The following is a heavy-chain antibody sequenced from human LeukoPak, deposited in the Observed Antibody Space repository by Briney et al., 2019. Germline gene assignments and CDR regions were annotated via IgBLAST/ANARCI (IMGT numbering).Heavy chain of an antibody. CDR2: IYYSGST. J-gene: IGHJ2*01. Sequence: PSETLSLTCTVSGGSISSSSYYWGWIRQPPGKGLEWIGSIYYSGSTYYNPSLKSRFTISVDTSKNQFSLKLSSVTAADTAVYYCATIVVVPAASWYFDLWGRGTLVTVSS. V-gene: IGHV4-39*01. D-gene: IGHD2-2*01. CDR3: ATIVVVPAASWYFDL. CDR1: GGSISSSSYY.